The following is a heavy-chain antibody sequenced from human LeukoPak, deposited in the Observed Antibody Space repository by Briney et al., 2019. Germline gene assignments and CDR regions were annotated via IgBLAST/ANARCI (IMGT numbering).Heavy chain of an antibody. CDR2: IYTSGST. CDR1: AGSISSGSYY. CDR3: ARRGDV. Sequence: PSETLSLTCTVAAGSISSGSYYWSWIRKPAGKGLEWIGRIYTSGSTNYNPSLKSRVTISIDTSKNQSSLNLSSVTAADTAVYYCARRGDVWGKGTTVTISS. J-gene: IGHJ6*04. V-gene: IGHV4-61*02.